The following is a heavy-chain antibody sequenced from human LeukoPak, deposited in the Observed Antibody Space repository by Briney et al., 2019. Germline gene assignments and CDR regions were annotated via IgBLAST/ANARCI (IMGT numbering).Heavy chain of an antibody. Sequence: GGSLRLSCAASGFTFSSYAMSWIRQAPGKGLEWVSAISGSGGSTYYADSVKGRITISRDNSKITLYLQMNSLRAEDTAVYYCATIWSGPSFDYWGQGTLVTVSS. J-gene: IGHJ4*02. CDR2: ISGSGGST. V-gene: IGHV3-23*01. CDR3: ATIWSGPSFDY. D-gene: IGHD3-3*01. CDR1: GFTFSSYA.